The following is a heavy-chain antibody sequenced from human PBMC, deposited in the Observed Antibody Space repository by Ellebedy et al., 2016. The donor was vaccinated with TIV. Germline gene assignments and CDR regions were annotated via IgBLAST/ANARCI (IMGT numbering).Heavy chain of an antibody. J-gene: IGHJ4*02. CDR3: AKTASKGRGWRTPIDY. CDR2: ISFDGSSK. D-gene: IGHD6-19*01. CDR1: GFSFSSHA. V-gene: IGHV3-30*18. Sequence: GESLKISCAASGFSFSSHAIHWVRQAPGKGLEWVTIISFDGSSKNYADSVKGRFSISRDNSRNTLYLQMNSLRAEDTAVYYCAKTASKGRGWRTPIDYWGQGTLVTVSS.